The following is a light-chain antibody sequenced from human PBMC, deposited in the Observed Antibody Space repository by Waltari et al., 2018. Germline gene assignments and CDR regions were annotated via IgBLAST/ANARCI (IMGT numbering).Light chain of an antibody. CDR1: SYNVGTKS. J-gene: IGLJ1*01. CDR3: GTWDSSLVYV. CDR2: ENN. Sequence: QSVLTQPPSVSAAPGQKVTISCSGSSYNVGTKSVSWYQHRPGTAPKLLIYENNKRPSGIPDRFSGSRSGTSATLGITGLQTGDEADYYCGTWDSSLVYVFGTGTKVTVL. V-gene: IGLV1-51*02.